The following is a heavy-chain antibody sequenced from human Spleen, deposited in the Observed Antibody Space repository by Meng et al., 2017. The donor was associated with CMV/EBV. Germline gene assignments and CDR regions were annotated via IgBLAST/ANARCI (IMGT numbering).Heavy chain of an antibody. Sequence: HGPLHGLVRTSETFSCSCTVSGGSISSYYWSWIRQPAGKGLEWIGRIYTSGSTNYDPSLKSRVTMSVDTSKNQFSLKLSSVTAADTAVYYCAREVIGRFGNWFDPWGQGTLVTVSS. D-gene: IGHD2/OR15-2a*01. J-gene: IGHJ5*02. CDR3: AREVIGRFGNWFDP. V-gene: IGHV4-4*07. CDR2: IYTSGST. CDR1: GGSISSYY.